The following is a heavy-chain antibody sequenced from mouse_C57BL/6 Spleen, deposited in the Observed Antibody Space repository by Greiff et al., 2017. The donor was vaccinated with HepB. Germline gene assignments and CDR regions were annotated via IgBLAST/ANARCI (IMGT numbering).Heavy chain of an antibody. V-gene: IGHV5-12*01. D-gene: IGHD3-3*01. J-gene: IGHJ1*03. CDR3: ARGTSHWYFDV. CDR2: ISNGGGST. CDR1: GFTFSEYY. Sequence: DVQLQESGGGLVQPGGSLKLSCAASGFTFSEYYMYWVRQTPEKRLEWVAYISNGGGSTYYPDTVKGRFTISRDNAKNTLYLQMSRLKSEDTAMYYCARGTSHWYFDVWGTGTTVTVSS.